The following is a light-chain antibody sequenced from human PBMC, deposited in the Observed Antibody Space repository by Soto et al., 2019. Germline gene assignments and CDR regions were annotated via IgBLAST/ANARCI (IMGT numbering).Light chain of an antibody. V-gene: IGKV1-12*01. CDR3: QQANSFPVT. CDR1: QCISSW. J-gene: IGKJ5*01. Sequence: DIPMTQSPSSVSASVGDRVTITCRASQCISSWLVWYQQKPGKAPNLLIYAASTLQSGVPSRFSGSGSGTDFTLTISSRQPEDFATYYCQQANSFPVTFGQGTRLEIK. CDR2: AAS.